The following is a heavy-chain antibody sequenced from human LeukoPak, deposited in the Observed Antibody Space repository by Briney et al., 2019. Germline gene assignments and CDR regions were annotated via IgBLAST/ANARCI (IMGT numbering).Heavy chain of an antibody. CDR2: IGSSSSTI. V-gene: IGHV3-48*01. CDR1: GFTFSSYS. CDR3: ARDRPRGVAAAGFDY. J-gene: IGHJ4*02. D-gene: IGHD6-13*01. Sequence: GGSLRLSCAASGFTFSSYSMNWVRQARGQELEWVSYIGSSSSTIYYADSVKGRFTISRDNAKNSLYLQMNSLRAEDTAVYYCARDRPRGVAAAGFDYWGQGTLVTVSS.